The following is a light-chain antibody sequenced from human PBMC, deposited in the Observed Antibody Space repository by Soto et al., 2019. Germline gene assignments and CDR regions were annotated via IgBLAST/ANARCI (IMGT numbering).Light chain of an antibody. CDR1: QSVSSN. V-gene: IGKV3-15*01. CDR3: QQYHKWPLT. Sequence: EIVLTQSPATLSVSPGERATLSCRASQSVSSNLAWYQRKPGQAPRLLISGASTRATGLPARFSGSGSGTDFILTIISLQSEDFAVYYCQQYHKWPLTFGGGTKVEV. CDR2: GAS. J-gene: IGKJ4*01.